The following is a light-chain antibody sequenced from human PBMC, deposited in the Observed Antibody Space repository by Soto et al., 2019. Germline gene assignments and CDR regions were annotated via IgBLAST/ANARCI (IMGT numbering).Light chain of an antibody. J-gene: IGKJ5*01. CDR1: QSVRSN. V-gene: IGKV3D-15*01. CDR2: DAS. Sequence: EIVMTQSPATLSVSAGERATLSCRARQSVRSNLAWYQQQPGQAPRLLIYDASTRATGIPARFSGSGSGTEFIPTISSLQSDDLVVYYGQQYKNWPPITFGQGTRLEIK. CDR3: QQYKNWPPIT.